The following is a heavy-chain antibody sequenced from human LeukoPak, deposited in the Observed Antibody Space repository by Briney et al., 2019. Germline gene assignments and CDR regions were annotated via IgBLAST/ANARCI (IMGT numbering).Heavy chain of an antibody. Sequence: GGSLRLSCAASGFTFSGYAMSWVRQAPGKGLEWVSAITGRGDDTYHADSVKGRFTISRDNSKNTLYLQMNSLRVEDTALYYCAKGSSSSRPYYFDYWGQGTLVTVSS. CDR2: ITGRGDDT. D-gene: IGHD6-6*01. V-gene: IGHV3-23*01. CDR1: GFTFSGYA. CDR3: AKGSSSSRPYYFDY. J-gene: IGHJ4*02.